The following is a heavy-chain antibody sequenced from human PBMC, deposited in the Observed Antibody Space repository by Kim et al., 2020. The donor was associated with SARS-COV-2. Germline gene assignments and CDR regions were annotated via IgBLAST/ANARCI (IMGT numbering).Heavy chain of an antibody. CDR3: ARLLFGSQYCYSYL. V-gene: IGHV4-30-4*01. J-gene: IGHJ2*01. Sequence: SETLSLTCTVSGGSISSGDYYWSWIRQPPGKGLEWIGYFYYSGSTYYNPFLKSRATISVDTSNNQFSLKLSFVTADATAVYYCARLLFGSQYCYSYLWC. D-gene: IGHD3-10*01. CDR2: FYYSGST. CDR1: GGSISSGDYY.